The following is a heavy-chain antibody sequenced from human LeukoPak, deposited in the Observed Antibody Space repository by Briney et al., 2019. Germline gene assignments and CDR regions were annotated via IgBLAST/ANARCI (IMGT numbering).Heavy chain of an antibody. Sequence: PGGSLRLSCAASGFTFSSYAMSWVRQAPGKGLEWVSSISTTSTYIYYADSVEGRFTLSRDNAKNSLYLQMNSLRAEDTAVYYCAKAEQWLVTAWGQGTLVTVSS. CDR1: GFTFSSYA. J-gene: IGHJ5*02. CDR3: AKAEQWLVTA. CDR2: ISTTSTYI. D-gene: IGHD6-19*01. V-gene: IGHV3-21*01.